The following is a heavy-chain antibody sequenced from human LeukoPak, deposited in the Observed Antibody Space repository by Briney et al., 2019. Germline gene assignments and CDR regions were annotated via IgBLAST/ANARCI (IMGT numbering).Heavy chain of an antibody. CDR1: GYTFTSYD. J-gene: IGHJ4*02. CDR2: FDPEDGET. Sequence: ASVKVSCKASGYTFTSYDVNWVRQAPGKGLEWMGGFDPEDGETIYAQKFQGRVTMTEDTSTDTAYMELSSLRSEDTAVYYCATEGHDYGGILPGYWGQGTLVTVSS. CDR3: ATEGHDYGGILPGY. D-gene: IGHD4-23*01. V-gene: IGHV1-24*01.